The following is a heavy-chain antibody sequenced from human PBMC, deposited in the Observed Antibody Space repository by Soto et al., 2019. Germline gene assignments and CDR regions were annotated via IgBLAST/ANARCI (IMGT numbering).Heavy chain of an antibody. Sequence: ASVKVSCKASGYTFTGYYMHWVRQAPGQGLEWMGWINPNSGGTNYAQKFQGWVTMTRDTSISTAYMELSRLRSDDTAVYYCARVLIRDYGDYKTPKDYYYMDVWGKGTTVTVSS. CDR1: GYTFTGYY. CDR3: ARVLIRDYGDYKTPKDYYYMDV. CDR2: INPNSGGT. D-gene: IGHD4-17*01. J-gene: IGHJ6*03. V-gene: IGHV1-2*04.